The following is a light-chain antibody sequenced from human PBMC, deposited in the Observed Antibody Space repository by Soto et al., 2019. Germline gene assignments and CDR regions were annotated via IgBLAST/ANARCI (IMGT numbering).Light chain of an antibody. J-gene: IGLJ2*01. Sequence: QSVLTQPASVSGSPGQSIIISCTGTSSDVGAYNFVSWYQQHPGKAPKLLIFEVSNRPSGVSNRFSASKSGNTASLTISGVQAEDEADYYCCSYAGTTTWVFGGGTKLTVL. V-gene: IGLV2-23*02. CDR3: CSYAGTTTWV. CDR1: SSDVGAYNF. CDR2: EVS.